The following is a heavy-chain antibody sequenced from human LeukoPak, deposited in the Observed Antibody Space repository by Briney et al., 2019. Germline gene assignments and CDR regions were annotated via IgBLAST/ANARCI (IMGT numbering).Heavy chain of an antibody. D-gene: IGHD3-22*01. CDR1: GYTFTSYG. J-gene: IGHJ4*02. CDR3: ARVGNSIVSDGYFDY. Sequence: ASVKVSCKASGYTFTSYGISWVRQAPGQGLEWMGWISAYNGNTNYAQKLQGRVTMTTDTSTSTAYMELRSLRSDDTAVYYCARVGNSIVSDGYFDYWGQGTLVTVPS. CDR2: ISAYNGNT. V-gene: IGHV1-18*01.